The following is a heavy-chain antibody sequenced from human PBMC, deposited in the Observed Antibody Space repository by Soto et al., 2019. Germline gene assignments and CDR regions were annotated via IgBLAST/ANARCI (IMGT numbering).Heavy chain of an antibody. CDR3: ARGTSIRLTYSSGWYLSSDAFDI. V-gene: IGHV4-34*01. D-gene: IGHD6-19*01. CDR2: INHSGST. Sequence: PSETLSLTCAVYGGSFSGYYWSWIRQPPGKGLEWIGEINHSGSTNYNPSLKSRVTISVDTSKNQSSLKLSSVTAADTAVYYCARGTSIRLTYSSGWYLSSDAFDIWGQGTMVTVSS. CDR1: GGSFSGYY. J-gene: IGHJ3*02.